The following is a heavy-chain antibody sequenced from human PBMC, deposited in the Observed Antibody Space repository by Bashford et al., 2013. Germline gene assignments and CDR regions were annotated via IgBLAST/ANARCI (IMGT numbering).Heavy chain of an antibody. J-gene: IGHJ6*02. V-gene: IGHV5-51*01. Sequence: WVRQMPGKGLEWMGIIYPGDSDTRYSPSFQGQVTISADKSISTAYLQWSSLKASDTAMYYCARQNYGDRVLGYYYYYGMDVVGPRDHGHRLL. D-gene: IGHD4-17*01. CDR3: ARQNYGDRVLGYYYYYGMDV. CDR2: IYPGDSDT.